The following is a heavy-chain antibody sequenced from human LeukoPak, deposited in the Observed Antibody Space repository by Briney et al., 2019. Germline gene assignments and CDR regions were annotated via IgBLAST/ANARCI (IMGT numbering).Heavy chain of an antibody. Sequence: ASVKVSCKXSGYTFTSYYIHWVRQAPGQGLQWMGVINPSGGSTTYSQKFQGRVTMTRDTSTSTVYMELSSLRSEDTAVYYCARDYCTNGVCYTPFDYWGQGTLVTVSS. V-gene: IGHV1-46*01. CDR3: ARDYCTNGVCYTPFDY. D-gene: IGHD2-8*01. J-gene: IGHJ4*02. CDR1: GYTFTSYY. CDR2: INPSGGST.